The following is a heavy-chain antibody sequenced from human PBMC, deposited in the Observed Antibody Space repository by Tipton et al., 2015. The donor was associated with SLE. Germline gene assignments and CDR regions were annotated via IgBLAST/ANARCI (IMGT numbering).Heavy chain of an antibody. CDR2: ISSSSSYT. Sequence: SLRLSCAASGFTFSDFYMSWIRQAPGKGLEWVSYISSSSSYTNYADSVKGRFTTSRDNAKNSLCLQMNSLRAEDTAVYYCARGGSGTSFDYWGQGTLVTVSS. D-gene: IGHD6-25*01. J-gene: IGHJ4*02. CDR3: ARGGSGTSFDY. CDR1: GFTFSDFY. V-gene: IGHV3-11*05.